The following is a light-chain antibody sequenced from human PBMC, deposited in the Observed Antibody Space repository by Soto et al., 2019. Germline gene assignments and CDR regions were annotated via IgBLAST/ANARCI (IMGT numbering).Light chain of an antibody. CDR2: GNT. V-gene: IGLV1-40*01. J-gene: IGLJ3*02. CDR1: SSNIGAGYD. CDR3: QSYDNSLSGWV. Sequence: QTVVTQPPSVSGAPGQRVTISCTGSSSNIGAGYDVHWYQQLPGTAPKLLIYGNTNRPSGVPDRFSGSKSGTSASLAITGLQAEHEADYYCQSYDNSLSGWVFGGGTKLTVL.